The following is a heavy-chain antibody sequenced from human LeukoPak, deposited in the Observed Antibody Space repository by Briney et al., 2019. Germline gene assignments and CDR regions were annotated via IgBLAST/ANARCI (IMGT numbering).Heavy chain of an antibody. J-gene: IGHJ5*02. CDR1: GFTFTDYY. CDR3: VRGAGPLFDP. V-gene: IGHV3-11*01. Sequence: GGSLRLSCAASGFTFTDYYMSWIRQAPGKGLEWISYIGDSGSPIYYADSVKGRFTISRDNAKNSLYLQMNNLRAEDTAVYYCVRGAGPLFDPWGQGTLVTVSS. CDR2: IGDSGSPI.